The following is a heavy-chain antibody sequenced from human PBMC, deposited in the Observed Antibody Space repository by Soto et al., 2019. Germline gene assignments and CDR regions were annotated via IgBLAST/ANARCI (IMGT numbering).Heavy chain of an antibody. J-gene: IGHJ6*02. V-gene: IGHV4-59*12. CDR1: GGSISSYY. CDR2: IYYSGST. D-gene: IGHD4-17*01. CDR3: ARDAYGDYNYYGMDV. Sequence: SETLSLTCTVSGGSISSYYWSWIRQPPGKGLEWIGYIYYSGSTYYNPSLKSRVTISVDTSKNQFSLKLSSVTAADTAVYYCARDAYGDYNYYGMDVWGQGTTVTVSS.